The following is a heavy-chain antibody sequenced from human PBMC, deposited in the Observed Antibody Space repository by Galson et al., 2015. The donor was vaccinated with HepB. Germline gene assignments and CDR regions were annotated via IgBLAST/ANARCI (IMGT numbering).Heavy chain of an antibody. CDR2: IYLGDSDT. J-gene: IGHJ5*02. V-gene: IGHV5-51*03. Sequence: QSGAEVKKPGESLKISCKGSGYTFTNYWNGWVRQMPGKSLEWMGIIYLGDSDTRYSPSFQGQVSISADKSISTAYLHWTSLKASDTSMYYCARMRGDAHNWFGPWGQGTLVTGSS. D-gene: IGHD2-21*02. CDR1: GYTFTNYW. CDR3: ARMRGDAHNWFGP.